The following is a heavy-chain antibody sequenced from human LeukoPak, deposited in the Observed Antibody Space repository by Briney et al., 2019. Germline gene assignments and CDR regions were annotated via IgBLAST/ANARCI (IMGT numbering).Heavy chain of an antibody. J-gene: IGHJ4*02. CDR2: IYYSGST. V-gene: IGHV4-59*01. CDR3: AREPGSHSSGWYLDY. Sequence: SETLSLTCTVSGGSISSYYWSWIRQPPGKGLEWIGYIYYSGSTNYNPSLKSRVTISVDTSNNQFSLKLSSVTAADTAVYYCAREPGSHSSGWYLDYWGQGTLVTVSS. D-gene: IGHD6-19*01. CDR1: GGSISSYY.